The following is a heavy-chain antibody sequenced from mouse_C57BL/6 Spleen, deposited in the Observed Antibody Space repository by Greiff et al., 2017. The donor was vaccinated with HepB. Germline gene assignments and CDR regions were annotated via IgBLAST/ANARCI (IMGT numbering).Heavy chain of an antibody. CDR2: IYPGSGST. V-gene: IGHV1-55*01. Sequence: VQLQQSGAELVKPGASVKMSCKASGYTFTSYWITWVKQRPGQGLEWIGDIYPGSGSTNYNEKFKSKATLTVDTSSSTAYMQLSSLTSEDSAVYYCAIYDYGGNYFDYWGQGTTLTVSS. D-gene: IGHD2-4*01. CDR1: GYTFTSYW. CDR3: AIYDYGGNYFDY. J-gene: IGHJ2*01.